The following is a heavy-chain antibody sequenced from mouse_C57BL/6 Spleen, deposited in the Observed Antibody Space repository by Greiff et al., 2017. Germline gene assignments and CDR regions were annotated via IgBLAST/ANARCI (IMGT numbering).Heavy chain of an antibody. J-gene: IGHJ3*01. Sequence: VQLQQSGPELVKPGASVKISCKASGFTFTNYYMNWVKQSHGKSLEWIGDINPNNGGTSYNQKFKGKATLTVDKSSSTAYMELRSLTSEDSAVYYCARGGDGYYVAWFAYWGQGTLVTVSA. V-gene: IGHV1-26*01. CDR2: INPNNGGT. D-gene: IGHD2-3*01. CDR1: GFTFTNYY. CDR3: ARGGDGYYVAWFAY.